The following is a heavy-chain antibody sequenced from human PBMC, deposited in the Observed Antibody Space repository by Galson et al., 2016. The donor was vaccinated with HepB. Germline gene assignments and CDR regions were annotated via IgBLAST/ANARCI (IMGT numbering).Heavy chain of an antibody. V-gene: IGHV4-59*01. CDR1: GGSISSYY. CDR2: IYYDGST. Sequence: ETLYLPCTVSGGSISSYYWRWIRQPPGKRLEWIGYIYYDGSTDYNPSLRSRVTMSVDPSKNQFSLKLSSVTAADSAVYYCVRVGGAGYFDPWGQGTLVTVSS. D-gene: IGHD1-26*01. J-gene: IGHJ5*02. CDR3: VRVGGAGYFDP.